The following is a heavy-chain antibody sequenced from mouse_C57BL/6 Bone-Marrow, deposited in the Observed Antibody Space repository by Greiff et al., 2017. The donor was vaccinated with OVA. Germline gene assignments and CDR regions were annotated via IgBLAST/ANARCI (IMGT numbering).Heavy chain of an antibody. Sequence: QVQLQQSGAELVKPGASVKMSCKASGYTFTTYPIEWMKQNHGKSLEWIGNFHPYNDDTKYNEKFKGKATLTVEKSYSTVYLELSRLTSDDSAVYYCARIYYDYDDGYYFYCWGQGTTLTVSS. D-gene: IGHD2-4*01. CDR2: FHPYNDDT. CDR1: GYTFTTYP. J-gene: IGHJ2*01. V-gene: IGHV1-47*01. CDR3: ARIYYDYDDGYYFYC.